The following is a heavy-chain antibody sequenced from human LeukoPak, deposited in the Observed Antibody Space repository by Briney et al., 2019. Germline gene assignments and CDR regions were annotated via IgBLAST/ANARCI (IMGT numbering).Heavy chain of an antibody. V-gene: IGHV3-30*02. Sequence: PGGSLRLSCAASGFTLSSYGMHWVRQAPGKGLEWVAFIRYDGSNKYYADSVKGRFTISRDNSKNTLYLQMNSLRAEGTAVYYCAKPPYYYGSGSYYNHWGQGTLVTVSS. CDR2: IRYDGSNK. CDR1: GFTLSSYG. CDR3: AKPPYYYGSGSYYNH. J-gene: IGHJ5*02. D-gene: IGHD3-10*01.